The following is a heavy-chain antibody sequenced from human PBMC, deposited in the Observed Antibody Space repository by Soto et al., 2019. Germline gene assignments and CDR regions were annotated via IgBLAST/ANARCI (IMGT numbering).Heavy chain of an antibody. Sequence: QVLLVQSGAEMKQPGSSVSVSCRASGESFTNYAFTWVRQAPGQGPEWLGGIILALGTPHYSQRFQGRLTITADESSSTVYMELGSLRLDDTAVYYCGRYCTNTKCRGGYYLDLWGQGTLLTVSS. V-gene: IGHV1-69*01. CDR2: IILALGTP. J-gene: IGHJ5*02. D-gene: IGHD2-8*01. CDR3: GRYCTNTKCRGGYYLDL. CDR1: GESFTNYA.